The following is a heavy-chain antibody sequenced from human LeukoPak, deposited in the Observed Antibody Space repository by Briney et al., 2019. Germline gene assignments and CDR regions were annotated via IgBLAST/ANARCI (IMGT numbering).Heavy chain of an antibody. Sequence: SETLSLTCTVSGGSISSYYWSWIRQPPGKGLEWIGYVYYSGTTNYNPSLKSRVTISVDTSKNQFSLKLSSVTAADTAVYYCARAYRYSSGWYYFDYWGQGTLVTVSS. D-gene: IGHD6-19*01. J-gene: IGHJ4*02. CDR3: ARAYRYSSGWYYFDY. V-gene: IGHV4-59*01. CDR1: GGSISSYY. CDR2: VYYSGTT.